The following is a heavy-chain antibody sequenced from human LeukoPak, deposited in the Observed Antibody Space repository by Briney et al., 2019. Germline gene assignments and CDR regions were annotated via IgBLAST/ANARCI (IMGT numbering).Heavy chain of an antibody. Sequence: SETLSLTCTVSGVSISSYYWSWIRQPPGKGLEWIGYIYYSGSTNYNPSLKSRVTMSGDTSKNQFSLKLSSVTAADTAVYYCALSRGGYYDSRSPSWAFDIWGQGTMVTVSS. CDR2: IYYSGST. V-gene: IGHV4-59*01. CDR3: ALSRGGYYDSRSPSWAFDI. J-gene: IGHJ3*02. CDR1: GVSISSYY. D-gene: IGHD3-22*01.